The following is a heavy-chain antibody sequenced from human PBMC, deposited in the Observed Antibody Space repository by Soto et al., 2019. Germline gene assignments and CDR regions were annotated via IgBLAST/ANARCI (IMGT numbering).Heavy chain of an antibody. Sequence: SETLSLTCTVSGDSISSSHYWGWIRQPPGKGLEWIGSIYYSGNTYYSPSLKSRVTISRDTSKNQFSLKLSSVTAADTAVYYCARHIGSGSSYRGAWGQGTLVTVSS. CDR1: GDSISSSHY. CDR2: IYYSGNT. D-gene: IGHD3-10*01. V-gene: IGHV4-39*01. J-gene: IGHJ4*02. CDR3: ARHIGSGSSYRGA.